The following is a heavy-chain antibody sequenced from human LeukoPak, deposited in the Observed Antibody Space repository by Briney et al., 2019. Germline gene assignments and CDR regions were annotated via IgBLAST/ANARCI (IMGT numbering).Heavy chain of an antibody. V-gene: IGHV3-30*02. CDR3: ANPLGDSSPPGDP. Sequence: GGSLRLSCAASGFTFRIYDMHWVRQAPGKGLEWVAFIRYDGSNKHYADSVKGRFTISRDNSKNTLYLQMNSLRTDDTAMYYCANPLGDSSPPGDPWGQGTLVTVSS. CDR1: GFTFRIYD. J-gene: IGHJ5*02. CDR2: IRYDGSNK. D-gene: IGHD3-16*01.